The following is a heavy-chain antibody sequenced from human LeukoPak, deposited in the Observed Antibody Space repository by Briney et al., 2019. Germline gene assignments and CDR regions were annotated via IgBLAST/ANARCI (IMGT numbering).Heavy chain of an antibody. CDR3: ARGIVLMVYATAPALGY. V-gene: IGHV3-30*01. CDR2: ISYDGSNK. D-gene: IGHD2-8*01. CDR1: GFTFSSYA. J-gene: IGHJ4*02. Sequence: GGSLRLSCAASGFTFSSYAMHWVRQAPGKGLEWVAVISYDGSNKYYADSVKGRFTISRDNSKNTLYLQMNSLRAEDTAVYYCARGIVLMVYATAPALGYWGQGTLVTVSS.